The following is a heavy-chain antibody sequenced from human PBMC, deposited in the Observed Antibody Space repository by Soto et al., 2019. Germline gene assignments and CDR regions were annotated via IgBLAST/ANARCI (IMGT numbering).Heavy chain of an antibody. Sequence: SETLSLTCTVSGGSISSEGYYWSWFRQLPGKGLEWIGDIYYSGTTYHNPSLRSRLTISGDASKNQFSLKLSSVTAADTALYYCARGRGYSYGPYYFDYWGQGTLVTVS. V-gene: IGHV4-31*03. CDR3: ARGRGYSYGPYYFDY. D-gene: IGHD5-18*01. CDR2: IYYSGTT. CDR1: GGSISSEGYY. J-gene: IGHJ4*02.